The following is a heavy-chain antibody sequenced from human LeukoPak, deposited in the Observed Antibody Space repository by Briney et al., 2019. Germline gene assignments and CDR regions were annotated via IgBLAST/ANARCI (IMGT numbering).Heavy chain of an antibody. D-gene: IGHD6-19*01. J-gene: IGHJ6*02. Sequence: GGSLRLSCAASGFTFSSYAMSWVRQAPGKGLEWVSAISGSGGSTYYADSVKGRFTISRDNSKNTLYLQMNSLRAEDTAVYYCAKPGYSSGWYYYYGMDVWGQGTTVTVSS. CDR1: GFTFSSYA. V-gene: IGHV3-23*01. CDR3: AKPGYSSGWYYYYGMDV. CDR2: ISGSGGST.